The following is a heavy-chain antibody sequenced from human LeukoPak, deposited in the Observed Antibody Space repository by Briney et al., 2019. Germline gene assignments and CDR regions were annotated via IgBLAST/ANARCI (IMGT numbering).Heavy chain of an antibody. D-gene: IGHD6-6*01. CDR1: GFTFNRFY. CDR2: SSSNGATT. V-gene: IGHV3-64D*06. CDR3: VKDRSIAAPNNDFFDA. J-gene: IGHJ4*02. Sequence: QSGGSLRLPCSASGFTFNRFYLHWVRQAPGKGLEFVSHSSSNGATTYYADSVKGRFTISRDNSKNTLYLQMSSLRADDTAVYYCVKDRSIAAPNNDFFDAWGQGALVTVSS.